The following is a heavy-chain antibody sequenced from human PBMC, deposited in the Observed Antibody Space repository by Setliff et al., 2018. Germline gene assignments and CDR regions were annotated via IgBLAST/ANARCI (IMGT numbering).Heavy chain of an antibody. D-gene: IGHD5-12*01. CDR2: IYYSGSS. CDR1: GGSISSPSYF. CDR3: ARHYGGGYKHFDY. V-gene: IGHV4-39*01. Sequence: PSETLSLTCTVSGGSISSPSYFWGWVRQPPGKEMEWIATIYYSGSSYYNPSLKSRPTISVDTSKNLFSLKLSSVTTADTAVYYCARHYGGGYKHFDYWGQGTLVTSPQ. J-gene: IGHJ4*02.